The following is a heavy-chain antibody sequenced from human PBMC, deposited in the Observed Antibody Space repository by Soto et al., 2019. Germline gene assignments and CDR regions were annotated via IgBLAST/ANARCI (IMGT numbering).Heavy chain of an antibody. Sequence: QVQLVQSGAEVKKPGSSVKVSCKASGGTFSSYTISWVRQAPGQGLEWMGRIIPILGIANYAQKFQGRVTITADKSTSTAYMDLSSLRSEDTAVYYCARLTMVRDEFDYWGQGTLVTVSS. D-gene: IGHD3-10*01. V-gene: IGHV1-69*02. CDR2: IIPILGIA. J-gene: IGHJ4*02. CDR3: ARLTMVRDEFDY. CDR1: GGTFSSYT.